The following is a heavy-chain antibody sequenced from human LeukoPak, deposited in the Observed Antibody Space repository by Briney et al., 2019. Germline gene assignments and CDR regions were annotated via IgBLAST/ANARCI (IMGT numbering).Heavy chain of an antibody. V-gene: IGHV4-61*02. CDR3: AKYYDFWSGYYDI. CDR1: GGSISSGSYY. CDR2: IYTSGST. D-gene: IGHD3-3*01. J-gene: IGHJ3*02. Sequence: TSETLSLTCTVSGGSISSGSYYWSWIRQPAGKGLEWIGRIYTSGSTNYNPSLKSRVTISVDTSKNQFSLKLRSVTAADTAVYYCAKYYDFWSGYYDIWGQGTMVTVSS.